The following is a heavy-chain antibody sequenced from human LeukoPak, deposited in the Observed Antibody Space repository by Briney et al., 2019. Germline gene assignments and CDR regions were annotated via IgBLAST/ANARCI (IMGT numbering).Heavy chain of an antibody. CDR1: GFTFSSYG. J-gene: IGHJ3*02. Sequence: AGGSLRLSCAASGFTFSSYGMHGVRQAPGKGLEWVAVISYDGSNKYYADSVKGRFTISRDNSKNTLYLQMNSLRAEDTAVYYCAKDQRGDSDAFDIWGQGTMVTVSS. CDR3: AKDQRGDSDAFDI. V-gene: IGHV3-30*18. CDR2: ISYDGSNK. D-gene: IGHD2-21*01.